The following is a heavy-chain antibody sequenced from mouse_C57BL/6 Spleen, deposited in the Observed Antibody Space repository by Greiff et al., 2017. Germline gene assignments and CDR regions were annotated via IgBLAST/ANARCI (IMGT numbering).Heavy chain of an antibody. CDR1: GFTFSSYA. CDR2: ISSGGDYI. D-gene: IGHD2-1*01. J-gene: IGHJ4*01. CDR3: TRDTDGKRAMDY. V-gene: IGHV5-9-1*02. Sequence: EVKLVESGEGLVKPGGSLKLSCAASGFTFSSYAMSWVRQTPEKRLEWVAYISSGGDYIYYADTVKGRFTISRDNARNTLYLQMSSLKSEDTAMYYCTRDTDGKRAMDYWGQGTSVTVSS.